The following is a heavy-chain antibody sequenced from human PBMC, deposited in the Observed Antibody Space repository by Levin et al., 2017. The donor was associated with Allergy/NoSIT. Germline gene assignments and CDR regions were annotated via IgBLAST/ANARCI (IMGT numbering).Heavy chain of an antibody. J-gene: IGHJ4*02. CDR2: IRQDGSEK. CDR1: GFTFSDYW. D-gene: IGHD5-12*01. Sequence: PGGSLRLSCAASGFTFSDYWMTWVRQAPGKGLEWLGNIRQDGSEKHYVDSVEGRFSISRDNAKNSLYLQMKSLRADDTAVYFCARDLSLGGFIDYWGQGILVTVSS. V-gene: IGHV3-7*04. CDR3: ARDLSLGGFIDY.